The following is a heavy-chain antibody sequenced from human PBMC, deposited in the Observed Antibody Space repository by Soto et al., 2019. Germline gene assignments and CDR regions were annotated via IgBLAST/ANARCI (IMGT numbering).Heavy chain of an antibody. CDR1: GFSISAYS. D-gene: IGHD3-16*01. Sequence: EVQVLESGGGLVQPGGSLRLSCAASGFSISAYSMSWVRQAPGKGLKCVSSISGSGVSTNYADSVKGRFTISRYNSRNTLYLQMSSLRDDDTAVYYCALCHVSPTFGCGWSDFWGLGMQVTVSS. CDR2: ISGSGVST. V-gene: IGHV3-23*01. CDR3: ALCHVSPTFGCGWSDF. J-gene: IGHJ5*01.